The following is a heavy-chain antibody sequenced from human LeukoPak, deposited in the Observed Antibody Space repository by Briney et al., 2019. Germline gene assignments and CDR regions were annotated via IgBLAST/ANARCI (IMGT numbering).Heavy chain of an antibody. CDR3: ARDLGEAAAGTPDAFDI. J-gene: IGHJ3*02. CDR2: ISSSSSYI. D-gene: IGHD6-13*01. V-gene: IGHV3-21*01. CDR1: GFIFDDHG. Sequence: PGRSLRLSCAASGFIFDDHGMNWVRQAPGKGLEWVSSISSSSSYIYYADSVKGRFTISRDNAKNSLYLQMNSLRAEDTAVYYCARDLGEAAAGTPDAFDIWGQGTMVTVSS.